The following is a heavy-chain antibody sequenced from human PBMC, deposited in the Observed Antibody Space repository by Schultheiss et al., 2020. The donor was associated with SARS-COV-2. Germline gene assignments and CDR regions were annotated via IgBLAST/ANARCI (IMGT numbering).Heavy chain of an antibody. CDR3: ARDYYDSSGPYNWFDP. V-gene: IGHV3-21*01. CDR2: ISSSSSYI. Sequence: ETLSLTCAVYGGSFSGYYWSWIRQPPGKGLEWVSSISSSSSYIYYADSVKGRFTISRDNAKNTLYLQMNSLRAEDTAVYYCARDYYDSSGPYNWFDPWGQGTLVTVSS. D-gene: IGHD3-22*01. CDR1: GGSFSGYY. J-gene: IGHJ5*02.